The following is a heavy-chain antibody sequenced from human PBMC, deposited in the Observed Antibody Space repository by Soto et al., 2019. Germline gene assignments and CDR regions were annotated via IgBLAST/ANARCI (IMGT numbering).Heavy chain of an antibody. D-gene: IGHD1-26*01. CDR2: INPNSGGT. J-gene: IGHJ6*02. CDR1: GCTFTGYY. Sequence: ASVKVSCKASGCTFTGYYMHWVRQAPGQGLEWMGWINPNSGGTNYAQKFQGRVTMTRDTSISTAYMELSRLGSDDTAVYYCARDHGGSYIYYGMDVWGQGTTVPVSS. CDR3: ARDHGGSYIYYGMDV. V-gene: IGHV1-2*02.